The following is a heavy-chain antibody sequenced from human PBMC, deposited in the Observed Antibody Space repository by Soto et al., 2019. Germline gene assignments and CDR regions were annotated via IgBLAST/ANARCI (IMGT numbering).Heavy chain of an antibody. CDR3: VRIRYQLPSSVLWLDP. Sequence: SETLSLTCAVYGGFLSESYWTWIRHPPGKGLEWIGEINHVGGTNYNPSLKSRVTMSVDTSQNQFSLRLISVTAADTAMYFCVRIRYQLPSSVLWLDPWGQGTPVTVSS. J-gene: IGHJ5*02. CDR1: GGFLSESY. CDR2: INHVGGT. V-gene: IGHV4-34*01. D-gene: IGHD3-16*01.